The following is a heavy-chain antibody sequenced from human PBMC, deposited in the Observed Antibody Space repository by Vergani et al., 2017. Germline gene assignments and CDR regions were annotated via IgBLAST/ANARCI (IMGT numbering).Heavy chain of an antibody. CDR3: AKDSYGDPDYYYYMDV. D-gene: IGHD4-17*01. V-gene: IGHV3-7*01. CDR2: IKQDGSEK. J-gene: IGHJ6*03. Sequence: EVQLVESGGGLVQPGGSLRLSCAASGFTFSSYWMSWVRQAPGKGLEWVANIKQDGSEKYYVDSVKGRFTISRDNAKNSLYLQMNSLRAEDTAVYYCAKDSYGDPDYYYYMDVWGKGTTVTVSS. CDR1: GFTFSSYW.